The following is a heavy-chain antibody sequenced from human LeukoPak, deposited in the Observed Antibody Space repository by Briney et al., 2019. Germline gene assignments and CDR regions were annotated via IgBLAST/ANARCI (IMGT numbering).Heavy chain of an antibody. J-gene: IGHJ4*02. CDR1: GFTFSSYA. Sequence: GRSLGLSCAACGFTFSSYAMHGVRRAPARGREGGAVISYDGSNKYYADSVKGRFTISRDNSKNTLYLQMNSLRAEDTAVCYCARDKVDMDKILYYFDYWGQGTLVTVSS. CDR3: ARDKVDMDKILYYFDY. CDR2: ISYDGSNK. D-gene: IGHD3-9*01. V-gene: IGHV3-30-3*01.